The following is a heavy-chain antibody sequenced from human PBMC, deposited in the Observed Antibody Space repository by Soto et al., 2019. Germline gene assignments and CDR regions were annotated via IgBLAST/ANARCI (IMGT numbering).Heavy chain of an antibody. CDR2: ISWNSGSI. CDR3: AKDVSSGWTRFDY. CDR1: GFTFDDSV. Sequence: GGSLRLSCAASGFTFDDSVMHWVWQAPGKGLEWVSGISWNSGSIDYADSVKGRFTISRDNAKNSLYLQMNSLRAEDTALYYCAKDVSSGWTRFDYWGQGTLVTVSS. D-gene: IGHD6-19*01. V-gene: IGHV3-9*01. J-gene: IGHJ4*02.